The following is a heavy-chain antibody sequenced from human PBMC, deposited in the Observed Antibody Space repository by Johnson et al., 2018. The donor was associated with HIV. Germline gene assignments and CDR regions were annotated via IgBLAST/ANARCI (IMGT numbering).Heavy chain of an antibody. D-gene: IGHD5-24*01. V-gene: IGHV3-66*02. J-gene: IGHJ3*02. CDR1: GFTVSNAW. CDR2: IFSGGST. Sequence: QLLESGGGLVQPGGSLRLSCAASGFTVSNAWMSWVRQAPGKGLDWGSVIFSGGSTYYADSVKGRFTISRDNSKNTLYLQMNSRRAEDTAVYYCARTSLEMATISAFDIWGQGTMVTVSS. CDR3: ARTSLEMATISAFDI.